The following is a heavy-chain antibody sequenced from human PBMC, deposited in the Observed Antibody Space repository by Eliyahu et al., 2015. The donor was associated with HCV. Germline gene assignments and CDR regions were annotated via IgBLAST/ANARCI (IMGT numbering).Heavy chain of an antibody. CDR2: IIPIFGIA. J-gene: IGHJ6*02. CDR3: ARDRGVKGMDV. CDR1: SYG. V-gene: IGHV1-69*17. D-gene: IGHD3-16*01. Sequence: SYGISWVRQAPGQGLEWMGGIIPIFGIANYAPKFQGRVKITADKDTTTAYMELRSLTLEDTAMFYCARDRGVKGMDVWGQGTTVTVSS.